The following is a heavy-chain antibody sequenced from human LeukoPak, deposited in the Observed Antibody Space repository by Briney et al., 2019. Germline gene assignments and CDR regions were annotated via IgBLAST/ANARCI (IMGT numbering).Heavy chain of an antibody. Sequence: SVRVPCKASGGTFSSYAISWVRQAPGQGLEWMGGIIPIFGTANYAQKFQGRVTITADESTSTAYMELSSLRSGDTAVYYCASKMDIVVVPAVYYYYMDVWGKGTTVTVSS. D-gene: IGHD2-2*03. J-gene: IGHJ6*03. CDR3: ASKMDIVVVPAVYYYYMDV. CDR2: IIPIFGTA. CDR1: GGTFSSYA. V-gene: IGHV1-69*01.